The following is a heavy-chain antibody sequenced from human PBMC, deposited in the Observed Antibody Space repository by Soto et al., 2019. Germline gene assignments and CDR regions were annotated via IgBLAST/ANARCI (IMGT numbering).Heavy chain of an antibody. CDR1: GFTFSSYA. Sequence: PGGSLRLSCAASGFTFSSYAMGWVRQAPGKGLEWVSAISGSGGSTYYADSVKGRFTISRDNSKNTLYLQMNSLRAEDTAVYYCAKGGYSGSYYVDWFDPWGQGTLVTVSS. CDR2: ISGSGGST. J-gene: IGHJ5*02. CDR3: AKGGYSGSYYVDWFDP. D-gene: IGHD1-26*01. V-gene: IGHV3-23*01.